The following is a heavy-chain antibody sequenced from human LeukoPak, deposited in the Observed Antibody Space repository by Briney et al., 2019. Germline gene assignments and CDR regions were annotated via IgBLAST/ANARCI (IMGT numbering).Heavy chain of an antibody. CDR2: FSYSGST. V-gene: IGHV4-59*01. J-gene: IGHJ4*02. CDR3: ARMYSGTSYYFDY. CDR1: GVSISTYY. D-gene: IGHD1-26*01. Sequence: SETLSLTCSGSGVSISTYYWIWLRQPPAKGLEWMGFFSYSGSTKYNPSLKSRVTMSVDTSKNQFSLKLSSVTAADTAVYYCARMYSGTSYYFDYWGQGTLVAVSS.